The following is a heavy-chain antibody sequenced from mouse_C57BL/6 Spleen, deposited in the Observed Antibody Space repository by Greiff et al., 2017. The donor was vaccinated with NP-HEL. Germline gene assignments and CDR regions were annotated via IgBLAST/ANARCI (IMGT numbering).Heavy chain of an antibody. V-gene: IGHV1-82*01. CDR3: ARGGYGYVFDY. D-gene: IGHD2-2*01. CDR1: GYAFSSSW. J-gene: IGHJ2*01. Sequence: VMLVESGPELVKPGASVKISCKASGYAFSSSWMNWVKQRPGKGLEWIGRIYPGDGDTNYNGKFKGKATLTADKSSSTAYMQLSSLTSEDSAVYFCARGGYGYVFDYWGQGTTLTVSS. CDR2: IYPGDGDT.